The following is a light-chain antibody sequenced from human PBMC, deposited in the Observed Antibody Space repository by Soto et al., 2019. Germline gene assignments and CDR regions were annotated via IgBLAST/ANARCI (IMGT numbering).Light chain of an antibody. CDR1: SSNIGAGYD. Sequence: QSVLTQPPSVSGAPGQRVTISCTGSSSNIGAGYDVHWYQQLPGTPPRLLIYGNSNRPSGVPDRFSGSKSGTSASLAITGLQAEDEADYYCQSYDSSLSGWVFGGGTMLTVL. CDR2: GNS. V-gene: IGLV1-40*01. J-gene: IGLJ3*02. CDR3: QSYDSSLSGWV.